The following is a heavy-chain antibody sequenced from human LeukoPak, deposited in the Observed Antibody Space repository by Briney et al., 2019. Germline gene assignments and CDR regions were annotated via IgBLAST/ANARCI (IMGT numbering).Heavy chain of an antibody. Sequence: SVKVSCKASGYTFTTYGISWVRQAPGQGLEWMGWISGYNGDTNYAQNFQGRVTMTTDTSTSTAYMELRSLRSDDTAVYYCARNRVTITTMRYFDPWGQGTRVTVSS. J-gene: IGHJ5*02. V-gene: IGHV1-18*01. CDR3: ARNRVTITTMRYFDP. D-gene: IGHD4-11*01. CDR2: ISGYNGDT. CDR1: GYTFTTYG.